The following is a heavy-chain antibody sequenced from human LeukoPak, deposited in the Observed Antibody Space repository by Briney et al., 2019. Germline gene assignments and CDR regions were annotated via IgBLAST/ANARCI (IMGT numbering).Heavy chain of an antibody. D-gene: IGHD4-11*01. CDR1: GFTFSSYE. Sequence: PRGSLRLSCAASGFTFSSYEMNWVRQAPGKGLEWVSYISSSGSTIYYADSVKGRFTISRDNAKNSLYLQMNSLRAEDTAVYYCARENRVTTLYYYYGMDVWGQGTTVTVSS. J-gene: IGHJ6*02. V-gene: IGHV3-48*03. CDR2: ISSSGSTI. CDR3: ARENRVTTLYYYYGMDV.